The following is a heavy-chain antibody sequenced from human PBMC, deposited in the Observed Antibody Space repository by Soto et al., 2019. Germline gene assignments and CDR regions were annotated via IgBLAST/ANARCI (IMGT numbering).Heavy chain of an antibody. D-gene: IGHD5-12*01. J-gene: IGHJ4*01. CDR1: GGFFSGYS. CDR3: ARIVATIRYFDY. Sequence: SETLSLTCAVYGGFFSGYSWTWVRQPPGKGLEWIGEIYYSGNTNYNPSLKSRVTISVDNSKSQFSLKLSSVTAADTAIYYCARIVATIRYFDYWGHGTLVTVSS. CDR2: IYYSGNT. V-gene: IGHV4-34*01.